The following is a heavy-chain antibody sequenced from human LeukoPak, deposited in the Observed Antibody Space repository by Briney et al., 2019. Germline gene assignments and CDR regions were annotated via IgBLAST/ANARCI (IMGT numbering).Heavy chain of an antibody. Sequence: GGSLRLSCAASGFTFSSYGMHWVRQAPGKGLEWVAVISYGGSNKYYADSVKGRFTISRDNSKNTLYLQMNSLRAEDTAVYYCAKGDLYDILTGYLDYWGQGTLATVSS. V-gene: IGHV3-30*18. CDR1: GFTFSSYG. J-gene: IGHJ4*02. CDR2: ISYGGSNK. CDR3: AKGDLYDILTGYLDY. D-gene: IGHD3-9*01.